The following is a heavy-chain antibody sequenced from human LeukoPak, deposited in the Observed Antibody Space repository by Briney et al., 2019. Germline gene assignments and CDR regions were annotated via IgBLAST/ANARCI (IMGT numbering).Heavy chain of an antibody. Sequence: GGSLRLSCAASGFDFSTYSIDWVRQAPGKGLEWVSYISSSSSNTYHADSVKGRFTISRDNAKNSLHLQTNSLRAEDTAVYYCARVGRSGWTVDYWGQGTLVTVSS. CDR2: ISSSSSNT. V-gene: IGHV3-48*04. D-gene: IGHD6-19*01. CDR3: ARVGRSGWTVDY. CDR1: GFDFSTYS. J-gene: IGHJ4*02.